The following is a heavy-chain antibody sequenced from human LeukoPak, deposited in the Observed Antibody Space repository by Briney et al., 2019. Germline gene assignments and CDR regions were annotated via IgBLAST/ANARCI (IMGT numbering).Heavy chain of an antibody. CDR2: IYYSGST. CDR1: GGSISSSSYY. CDR3: ARGFYDSSGYSSPFDS. D-gene: IGHD3-22*01. V-gene: IGHV4-39*01. J-gene: IGHJ4*02. Sequence: KPSETLSLTCTVSGGSISSSSYYWGWIRQPPGKGLEWIGSIYYSGSTYYNPSLKSRVTISVDTSKNQFSLKLSSVTAADTAVYYCARGFYDSSGYSSPFDSWGQGTLVTVSS.